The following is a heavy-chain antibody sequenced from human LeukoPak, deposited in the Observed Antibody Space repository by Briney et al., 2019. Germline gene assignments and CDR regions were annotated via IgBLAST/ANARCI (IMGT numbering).Heavy chain of an antibody. Sequence: SETLSLTCAVSGYSISSGYYWGWIRQPPGKGLEWIGSIYYSGSTYYNPSLKSRVTISVDTSKNQFSLKLSSVTAADTAVYYCAKTMTTVTEDAFDIWGLGTMVTVSS. J-gene: IGHJ3*02. CDR1: GYSISSGYY. CDR2: IYYSGST. D-gene: IGHD4-17*01. V-gene: IGHV4-38-2*01. CDR3: AKTMTTVTEDAFDI.